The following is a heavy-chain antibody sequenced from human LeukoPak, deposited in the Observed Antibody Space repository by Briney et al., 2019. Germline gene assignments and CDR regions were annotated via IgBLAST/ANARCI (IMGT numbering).Heavy chain of an antibody. CDR3: ARVHSSGWYRTGDY. CDR1: GYSISSGYY. D-gene: IGHD6-19*01. Sequence: SETLSLTCTVSGYSISSGYYWGWIRQPPGKGLEWIGSIYHSGSTYYNPSLKSRVTISVDTSKNQFSLKLGFVTAADTAVYYCARVHSSGWYRTGDYWGQGTLVTVSS. V-gene: IGHV4-38-2*02. J-gene: IGHJ4*02. CDR2: IYHSGST.